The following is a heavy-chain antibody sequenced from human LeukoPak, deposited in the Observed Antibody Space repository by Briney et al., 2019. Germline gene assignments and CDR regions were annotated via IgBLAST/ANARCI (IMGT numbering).Heavy chain of an antibody. CDR1: GFTVSNHW. CDR2: IDPDGSVA. J-gene: IGHJ3*01. CDR3: GRELGREESAFDG. Sequence: TGGSLRLYCQAAGFTVSNHWMHWGRQAPGKGLVWVAHIDPDGSVANYGDSVKGRFTISRDNAKNTLYLQMDSLRAEDTAVYYCGRELGREESAFDGWGQGTMVTVSS. V-gene: IGHV3-74*01. D-gene: IGHD1-26*01.